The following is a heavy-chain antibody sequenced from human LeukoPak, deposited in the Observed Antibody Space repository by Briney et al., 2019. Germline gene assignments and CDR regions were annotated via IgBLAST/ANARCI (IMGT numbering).Heavy chain of an antibody. CDR3: ASEEASYYDFWSGYYKKGYYFDY. V-gene: IGHV3-30-3*01. J-gene: IGHJ4*02. D-gene: IGHD3-3*01. CDR2: ISHDGSNK. Sequence: GGSLRLSCAASGFTFSSYAMHWVRQAPGKGLEWVAVISHDGSNKYYADSVKGRFTISRDNSKNTLYLQMNSLRAEDTAVYYCASEEASYYDFWSGYYKKGYYFDYWGQGTLVTVSS. CDR1: GFTFSSYA.